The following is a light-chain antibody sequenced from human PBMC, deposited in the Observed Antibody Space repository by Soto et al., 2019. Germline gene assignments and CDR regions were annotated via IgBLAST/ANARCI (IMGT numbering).Light chain of an antibody. CDR1: QSISGW. J-gene: IGKJ1*01. V-gene: IGKV1-5*03. Sequence: DIQMTQSPSTLPASVGDRVTITCRASQSISGWLAWYQQKPGKAPKLLIYKASSLESGVPSRFSGSGSGTEFTLTISSLQPDDFATYYCQQCDTWWTFGQGTKVDIK. CDR2: KAS. CDR3: QQCDTWWT.